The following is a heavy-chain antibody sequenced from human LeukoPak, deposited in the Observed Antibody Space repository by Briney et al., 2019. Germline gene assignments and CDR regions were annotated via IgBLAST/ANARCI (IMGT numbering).Heavy chain of an antibody. J-gene: IGHJ5*02. CDR2: ISHSGST. Sequence: SETLSLTCAVYGGSFSDYYCSWIRQPPGKGLEWIGEISHSGSTNYNPSLKSRVTVSVDTSKNQFSLKLSSVTAADTAVYYCARAPDTDILTGYHQDNWFDPWGQGTLVTVSS. D-gene: IGHD3-9*01. CDR1: GGSFSDYY. CDR3: ARAPDTDILTGYHQDNWFDP. V-gene: IGHV4-34*01.